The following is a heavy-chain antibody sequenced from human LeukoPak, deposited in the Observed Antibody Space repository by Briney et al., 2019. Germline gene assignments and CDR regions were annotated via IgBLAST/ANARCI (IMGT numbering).Heavy chain of an antibody. V-gene: IGHV5-51*01. Sequence: GESLKISCKGSGYSFTSYWIGWVRQMPGKGLEWMGIIYPGDSDTRYSPSFQGQVTISADRSISTAYLQWSSLRASDTAMYYCAFGYYGSGSYNDAFDISGQGTMVTVSS. CDR3: AFGYYGSGSYNDAFDI. CDR1: GYSFTSYW. CDR2: IYPGDSDT. J-gene: IGHJ3*02. D-gene: IGHD3-10*01.